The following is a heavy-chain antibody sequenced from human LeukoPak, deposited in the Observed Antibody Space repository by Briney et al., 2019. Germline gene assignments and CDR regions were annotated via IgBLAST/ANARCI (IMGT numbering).Heavy chain of an antibody. D-gene: IGHD2-2*01. CDR2: ISYDGSNK. CDR1: GFTFSSYG. V-gene: IGHV3-30*18. CDR3: AKDSMEGYCSSTSCSYFDY. J-gene: IGHJ4*02. Sequence: GGSLRLSCAASGFTFSSYGMHWVRQAPGKGLEWVAVISYDGSNKYYADSVKGRFTISRDNSKNTLYLQMNSLRAEVTAVYYCAKDSMEGYCSSTSCSYFDYWGQGTLVTVSS.